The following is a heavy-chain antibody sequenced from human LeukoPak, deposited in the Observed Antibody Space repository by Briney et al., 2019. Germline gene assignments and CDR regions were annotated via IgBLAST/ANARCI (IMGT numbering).Heavy chain of an antibody. J-gene: IGHJ4*02. Sequence: GASVKVSCKASGYTFTSYGISWVRQAPGQGLEWMGRIIPIFGTANYAQKFQGRVTITTDESTSTAYMELSSLRSEDTAVYYCARDIVGASLYWGQGTLVTVSS. CDR2: IIPIFGTA. D-gene: IGHD1-26*01. CDR1: GYTFTSYG. V-gene: IGHV1-69*05. CDR3: ARDIVGASLY.